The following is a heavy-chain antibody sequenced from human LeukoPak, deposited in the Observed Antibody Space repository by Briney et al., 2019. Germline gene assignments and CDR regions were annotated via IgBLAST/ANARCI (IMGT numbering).Heavy chain of an antibody. V-gene: IGHV1-46*01. CDR1: GYTFTSYG. Sequence: ASVNVSCTASGYTFTSYGISWVRQAPGQGLEWMGIVNPSGETIRYAQKFQGRVTMTRDMSTTTVYMELSSLTSEDTAMYYCASNSTSSYFEDWGQGTLVTVSS. CDR2: VNPSGETI. CDR3: ASNSTSSYFED. D-gene: IGHD6-6*01. J-gene: IGHJ4*02.